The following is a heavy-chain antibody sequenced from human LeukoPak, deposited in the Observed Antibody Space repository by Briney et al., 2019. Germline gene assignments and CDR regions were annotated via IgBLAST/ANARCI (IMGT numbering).Heavy chain of an antibody. CDR1: AFTFSDFG. V-gene: IGHV3-33*08. Sequence: GGSLRLSCADSAFTFSDFGMHWVRQAPGKGLEWVAVIWYDGNNKYYADSVKGRFTISRDNSKNTLYLQMNSLRAEDTAVYYCARAFTSTGYYYVEYWGQGTLVTVSS. CDR2: IWYDGNNK. CDR3: ARAFTSTGYYYVEY. D-gene: IGHD3-22*01. J-gene: IGHJ4*02.